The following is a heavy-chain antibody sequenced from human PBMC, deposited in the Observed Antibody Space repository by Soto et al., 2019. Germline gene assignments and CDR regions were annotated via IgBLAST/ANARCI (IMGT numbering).Heavy chain of an antibody. CDR1: GFSFDTYG. CDR3: AKESVESTYSYYGMDV. J-gene: IGHJ6*02. D-gene: IGHD4-4*01. Sequence: VGSLRLSCEASGFSFDTYGMHWVRQAPGKGLEWVAVVSFDSKNKYYIDSVEGRFTISRDNSKKMLYLQMDSLRREDTTVYYCAKESVESTYSYYGMDVWGPGTTVTVSS. CDR2: VSFDSKNK. V-gene: IGHV3-30*18.